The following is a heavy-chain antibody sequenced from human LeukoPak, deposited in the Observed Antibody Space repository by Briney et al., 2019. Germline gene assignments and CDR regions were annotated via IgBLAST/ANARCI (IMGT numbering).Heavy chain of an antibody. CDR1: GFTVSSNY. J-gene: IGHJ6*03. V-gene: IGHV3-53*01. D-gene: IGHD2-15*01. CDR3: AKNGDRGAYCSGGSCYPYYYYNMDV. CDR2: IYSNSST. Sequence: GGSLRLSCAASGFTVSSNYMSWVRQAPGKGLEWVSVIYSNSSTYYADSVRGRFTISRDNSKNTLYLQMNSLRAEDTAIYYCAKNGDRGAYCSGGSCYPYYYYNMDVWGKGTTVTISS.